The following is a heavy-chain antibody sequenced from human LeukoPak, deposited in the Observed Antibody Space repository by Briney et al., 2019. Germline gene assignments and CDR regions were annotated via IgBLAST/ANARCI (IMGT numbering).Heavy chain of an antibody. CDR1: GFTFSSHG. Sequence: GGSLRLSCAASGFTFSSHGTHWVRQAPGKGLEWVSIIWYDGSDEYYADSVKGQFTISRDNSKNTLYLQMNSLRAEDTAVYYCARDGGYHTSGPFDYWGQGTLVTVSS. V-gene: IGHV3-33*01. CDR3: ARDGGYHTSGPFDY. CDR2: IWYDGSDE. J-gene: IGHJ4*02. D-gene: IGHD3-22*01.